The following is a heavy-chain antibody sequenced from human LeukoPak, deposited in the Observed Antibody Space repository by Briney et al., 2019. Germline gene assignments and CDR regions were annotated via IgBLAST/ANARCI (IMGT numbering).Heavy chain of an antibody. V-gene: IGHV1-2*02. D-gene: IGHD3-3*01. CDR3: AKLPLDDLWSGRRIADDY. CDR2: INPHSGGT. CDR1: GYIFTGYY. J-gene: IGHJ4*02. Sequence: ASVKVSCKASGYIFTGYYIHWVRQAPGQGLEWMGWINPHSGGTAYAQKFQGRVTMTRDTSIITAYMELRRLRSDDTAMYYCAKLPLDDLWSGRRIADDYWGQGTLVTVSS.